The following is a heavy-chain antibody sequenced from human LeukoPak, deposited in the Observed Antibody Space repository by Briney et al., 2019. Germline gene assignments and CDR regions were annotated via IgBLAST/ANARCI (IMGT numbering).Heavy chain of an antibody. J-gene: IGHJ6*02. CDR3: ARDRTRENGMDV. CDR2: IYYSVST. D-gene: IGHD2-8*01. CDR1: GGSISSYY. Sequence: SETLSLTCTVSGGSISSYYWSWIRQPPGKGLEWIGYIYYSVSTNYNPSLKSRVTISVDTSKNQFSLKLSSVTAADTAVYYCARDRTRENGMDVWGQGTTVTVSS. V-gene: IGHV4-59*01.